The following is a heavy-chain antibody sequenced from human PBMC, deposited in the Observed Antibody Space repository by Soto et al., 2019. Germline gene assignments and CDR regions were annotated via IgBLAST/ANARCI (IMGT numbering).Heavy chain of an antibody. J-gene: IGHJ6*02. D-gene: IGHD2-2*01. CDR2: INPNSGGT. CDR1: GYTFTGYY. V-gene: IGHV1-2*04. CDR3: ARGQDIVLVPAAIYYYYGMDV. Sequence: GASVKVSCKASGYTFTGYYMHWVRQAPGQGLEWMGWINPNSGGTNYAQKFQGWVTMTRDTSISTAYMELSRLRSDDTAAYYCARGQDIVLVPAAIYYYYGMDVWGQGTAVTVSS.